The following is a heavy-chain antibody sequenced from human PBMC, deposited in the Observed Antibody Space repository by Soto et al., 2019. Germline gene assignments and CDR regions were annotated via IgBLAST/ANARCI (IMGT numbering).Heavy chain of an antibody. CDR2: IYHSAST. V-gene: IGHV4-34*01. D-gene: IGHD3-3*01. CDR1: GGSFSDNY. J-gene: IGHJ6*03. CDR3: EREGVGDFWSGYYRYYYMGV. Sequence: SETLSLTCAVYGGSFSDNYWCWIRPPPAKGLEWLGEIYHSASTNYNPSLTSRITISVATSTSQFSLNLNSVTVAATAAAYCEREGVGDFWSGYYRYYYMGVWGKGTTVTVSS.